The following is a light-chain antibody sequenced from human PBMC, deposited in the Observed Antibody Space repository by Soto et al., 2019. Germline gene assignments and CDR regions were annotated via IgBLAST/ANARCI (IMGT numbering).Light chain of an antibody. V-gene: IGKV3-15*01. J-gene: IGKJ4*01. Sequence: EIVMTQSPATLSVSPGERSSLSCRASQSVSSNLACYQQKPGRTPRLLIYATSTRATGIPARFSGSGSGTEFTLTISSLQSEDFAVYYCQHYNNWPLTFGGVTKVDI. CDR3: QHYNNWPLT. CDR2: ATS. CDR1: QSVSSN.